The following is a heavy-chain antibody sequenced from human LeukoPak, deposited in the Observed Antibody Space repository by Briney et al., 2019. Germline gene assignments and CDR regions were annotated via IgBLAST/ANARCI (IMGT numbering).Heavy chain of an antibody. CDR3: AKYGSPEPPNYYFDY. CDR1: GFTFSTYA. CDR2: ISGSGGST. Sequence: GGSLRLSCAASGFTFSTYAMSWVRQAPGKGLEWVSAISGSGGSTYYADSVKGRFTISRDNSKNKLYLQMNGLGAEDTAVYYCAKYGSPEPPNYYFDYWGQGTLVTVSS. J-gene: IGHJ4*02. D-gene: IGHD1-14*01. V-gene: IGHV3-23*01.